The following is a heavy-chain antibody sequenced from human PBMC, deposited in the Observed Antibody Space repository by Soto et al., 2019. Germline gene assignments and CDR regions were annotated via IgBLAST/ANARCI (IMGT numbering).Heavy chain of an antibody. V-gene: IGHV3-33*01. CDR1: GFTFSSYG. Sequence: QVQLVESGGGVVQPGRSLRLSCAASGFTFSSYGMHWVRQAPGKGLEWVAGIWYDGSNKYYADSVKGRFTISRDNSKNTLYLQMNSLRAEDTAVYYCARDKLLGSTVGYYFDYWGQGTLVTVSS. CDR3: ARDKLLGSTVGYYFDY. J-gene: IGHJ4*02. CDR2: IWYDGSNK. D-gene: IGHD2-15*01.